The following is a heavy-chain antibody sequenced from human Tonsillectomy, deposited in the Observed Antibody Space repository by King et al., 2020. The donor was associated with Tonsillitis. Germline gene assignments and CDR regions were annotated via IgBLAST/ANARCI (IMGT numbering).Heavy chain of an antibody. V-gene: IGHV5-51*01. J-gene: IGHJ4*02. CDR3: AKSIRQQCVPHFDY. D-gene: IGHD6-19*01. CDR2: IYPGDSDT. CDR1: GYSFTNYW. Sequence: VQLVESGAEVKKPGESLKISCKGSGYSFTNYWIAWVRQMPGKGLEWMGIIYPGDSDTRYSPSFKGQVTISADKSISTAYLQWSSLKASDTAMYYCAKSIRQQCVPHFDYWGQGTLLTVSS.